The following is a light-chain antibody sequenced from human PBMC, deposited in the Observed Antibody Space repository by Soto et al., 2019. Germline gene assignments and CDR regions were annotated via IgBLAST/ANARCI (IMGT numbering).Light chain of an antibody. CDR1: QSVGSSY. J-gene: IGKJ1*01. Sequence: EIVLTQSPGTLSLSPGERATLSCRASQSVGSSYLAWYQQKPGQAPRLLIYGASSRATGIPDRFSGSGSGTDFTLTISRLEPEDFAVYYCQQYGPSLRTFGQGTKVEIK. V-gene: IGKV3-20*01. CDR2: GAS. CDR3: QQYGPSLRT.